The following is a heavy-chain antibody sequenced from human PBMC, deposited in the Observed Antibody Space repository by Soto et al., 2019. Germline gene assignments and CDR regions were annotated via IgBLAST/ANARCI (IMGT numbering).Heavy chain of an antibody. J-gene: IGHJ4*02. D-gene: IGHD3-9*01. Sequence: SETLTLTCAVYGGAFRGYYWSWIRQPPGKGLEWIGEIIHSGNTNFNPSLKSRVTISVDTSKNQFSLKLSSVTAADTAVYYCARGAHYDILTGSYSNPFDYWGQGALVTVS. CDR2: IIHSGNT. V-gene: IGHV4-34*01. CDR1: GGAFRGYY. CDR3: ARGAHYDILTGSYSNPFDY.